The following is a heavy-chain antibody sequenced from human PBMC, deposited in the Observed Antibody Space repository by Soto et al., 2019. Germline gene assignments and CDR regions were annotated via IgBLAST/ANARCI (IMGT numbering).Heavy chain of an antibody. CDR2: ISGSGGST. CDR3: AKDGSLRFAMDV. V-gene: IGHV3-23*01. CDR1: GFTFSSYA. Sequence: HPGGSLRLSCAASGFTFSSYAMSWVRQAPGKGLEWVSAISGSGGSTYYADSVKGRFTISRDNSKNTLYLQMNSLRAEDTAVYYCAKDGSLRFAMDVWGQGTTVTVSS. J-gene: IGHJ6*02. D-gene: IGHD3-3*01.